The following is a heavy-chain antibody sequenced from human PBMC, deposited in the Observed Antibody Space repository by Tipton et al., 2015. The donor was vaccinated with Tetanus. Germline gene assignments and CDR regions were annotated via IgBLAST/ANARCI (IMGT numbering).Heavy chain of an antibody. V-gene: IGHV3-30*04. J-gene: IGHJ4*02. CDR3: AGGTRIAVAGTPGDY. CDR1: GFTFSSYA. Sequence: SGFTFSSYAMHWVRQAPGKGLEWVAVISYDGSNKYYADSVKGRFTISRDNSKNTLYLQMNSLRAEDTAVYYCAGGTRIAVAGTPGDYWGQGTLVTVSS. CDR2: ISYDGSNK. D-gene: IGHD6-19*01.